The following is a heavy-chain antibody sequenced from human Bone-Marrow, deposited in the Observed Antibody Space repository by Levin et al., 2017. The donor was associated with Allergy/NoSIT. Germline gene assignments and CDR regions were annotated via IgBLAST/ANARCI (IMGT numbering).Heavy chain of an antibody. CDR2: ISSSGTTI. CDR1: GFPLSDYE. CDR3: AREFLGMDV. V-gene: IGHV3-48*03. J-gene: IGHJ6*04. Sequence: SGGSLRLSCTASGFPLSDYEMNWVRQIPGKGLECVSYISSSGTTIYYADSVKGRFTISRDNAKNSLSLQMNSLRVEDAAVYYCAREFLGMDVWGKGTTVTVSS. D-gene: IGHD3-3*01.